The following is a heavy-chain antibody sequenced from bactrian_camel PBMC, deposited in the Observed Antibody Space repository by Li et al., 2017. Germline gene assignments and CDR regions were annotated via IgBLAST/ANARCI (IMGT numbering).Heavy chain of an antibody. CDR1: GFTYSVYC. CDR3: VADRGGGYCHSLRGSTYDY. CDR2: VYGGGDRT. J-gene: IGHJ4*01. V-gene: IGHV3S1*01. Sequence: HVQLVESGGGSVQTGGSLRLSCVASGFTYSVYCMGWFRQAPGKEREGVAIVYGGGDRTYIYDSVKGRFTISHDSAKNTLFLQMNKLKPEDTAMYYCVADRGGGYCHSLRGSTYDYWAQGTQVTVS. D-gene: IGHD2*01.